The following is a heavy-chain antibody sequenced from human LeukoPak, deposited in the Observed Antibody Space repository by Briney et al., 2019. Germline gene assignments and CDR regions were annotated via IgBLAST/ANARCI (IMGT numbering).Heavy chain of an antibody. CDR2: INPNSGGT. V-gene: IGHV1-2*02. CDR1: GYTFTGYY. Sequence: GASVKVSCKSSGYTFTGYYIHWVRQAPGQRLGWMGWINPNSGGTNYAQKFQGRVTMTRDTSMNTAYMELSGLISDDTAVYYCSRDSGYCSGGSCWYFDFWGQGTLVTVSA. J-gene: IGHJ4*02. CDR3: SRDSGYCSGGSCWYFDF. D-gene: IGHD2-15*01.